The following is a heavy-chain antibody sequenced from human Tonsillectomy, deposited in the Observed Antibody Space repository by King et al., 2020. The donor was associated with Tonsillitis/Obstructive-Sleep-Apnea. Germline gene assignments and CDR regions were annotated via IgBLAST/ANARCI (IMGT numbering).Heavy chain of an antibody. CDR1: GYNFPTSW. Sequence: VQLVESGAEVKKPGESLKIACKASGYNFPTSWIGWVRQMPGKGLEWMGSIVPGDSDSRYSASFQGQVTMSADKSISTAYLQWSSLKASDTAMYYCARGYCISTSCYAPFDHWGHGTLVTVSS. CDR3: ARGYCISTSCYAPFDH. V-gene: IGHV5-51*01. J-gene: IGHJ4*01. D-gene: IGHD2-2*01. CDR2: IVPGDSDS.